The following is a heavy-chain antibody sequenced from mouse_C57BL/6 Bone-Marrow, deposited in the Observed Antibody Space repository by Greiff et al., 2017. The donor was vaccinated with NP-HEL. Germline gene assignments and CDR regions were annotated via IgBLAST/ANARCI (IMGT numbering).Heavy chain of an antibody. CDR2: ISNGGGST. J-gene: IGHJ1*03. CDR3: ARHGDFDV. Sequence: EVQLVESGGGLVQPGGSLKLSCAASGFTFSDYYMYWVRQTPEKRLEWVAYISNGGGSTYYPDTVKGRFTISRDNAKNTLYLQMSRLKSEDTAMYYCARHGDFDVWGTGTTVTVSS. V-gene: IGHV5-12*01. CDR1: GFTFSDYY.